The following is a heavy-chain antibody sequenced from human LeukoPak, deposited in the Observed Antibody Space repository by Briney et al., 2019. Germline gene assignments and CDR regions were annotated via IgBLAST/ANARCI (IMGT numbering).Heavy chain of an antibody. CDR2: IKYDSSTI. V-gene: IGHV3-48*04. CDR3: VRDGREGFDI. Sequence: GGSLRLSCAASRFTFNTYWMSWVRQAPGKGLEWVSYIKYDSSTIYYGDPVKGRFTISRDNVKNSLYLQVSSLRAEDTAVYYCVRDGREGFDIWGHGTLVIVSS. D-gene: IGHD5-24*01. J-gene: IGHJ3*02. CDR1: RFTFNTYW.